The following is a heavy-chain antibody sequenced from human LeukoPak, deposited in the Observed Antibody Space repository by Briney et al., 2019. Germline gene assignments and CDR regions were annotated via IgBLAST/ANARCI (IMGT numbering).Heavy chain of an antibody. CDR1: GFTFNSYS. CDR2: ISDDETYK. CDR3: AKDGAGSQSYCSSTSCYVDY. J-gene: IGHJ4*02. Sequence: GGSLRLSCAASGFTFNSYSMHWVRQAPGKGLEWVTAISDDETYKFYADSVKGRFTISRDNSKNTLYLQMNSLRAEDTAVYYCAKDGAGSQSYCSSTSCYVDYWGQGTLVTVSS. D-gene: IGHD2-2*01. V-gene: IGHV3-30-3*01.